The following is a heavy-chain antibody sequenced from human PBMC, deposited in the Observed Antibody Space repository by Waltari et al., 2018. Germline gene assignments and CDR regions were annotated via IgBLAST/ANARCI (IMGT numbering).Heavy chain of an antibody. D-gene: IGHD2-15*01. CDR3: ATSPTRSF. V-gene: IGHV3-53*02. J-gene: IGHJ4*02. CDR2: IYSGGTT. Sequence: VQLVETGGGSFQQGASLRLSCAASGPTVGNNYMSWVRQAPGKGLEGVSVIYSGGTTQYADSVKGRFTISRDSSKNTLYLQMNSLRVEDTAVYYCATSPTRSFWGQGTLVAVSS. CDR1: GPTVGNNY.